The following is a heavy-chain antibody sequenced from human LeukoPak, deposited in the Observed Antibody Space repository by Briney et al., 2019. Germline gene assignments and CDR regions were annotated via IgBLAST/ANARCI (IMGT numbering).Heavy chain of an antibody. J-gene: IGHJ6*04. Sequence: ETLSLTCAVYGGSFSGYYWAWIRQSPGKGLEWVSVIYSGGSTYYADSVKGRFTISRDNSKNTLYLQMNSLRAEDTAVYYCARDGYYCSGGSCYDGMDVWGKGTTVTVSS. D-gene: IGHD2-15*01. V-gene: IGHV3-53*01. CDR3: ARDGYYCSGGSCYDGMDV. CDR1: GGSFSGYY. CDR2: IYSGGST.